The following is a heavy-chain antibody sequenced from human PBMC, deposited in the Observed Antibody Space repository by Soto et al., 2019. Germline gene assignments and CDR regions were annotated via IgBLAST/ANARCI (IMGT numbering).Heavy chain of an antibody. D-gene: IGHD3-3*01. CDR3: ARGITIFGVVIINWFDP. J-gene: IGHJ5*02. CDR2: INPSGGSA. V-gene: IGHV1-46*01. Sequence: ASVKVSFKASGYTFTSYYMHWLRQAPGQGLEWMGIINPSGGSASYAQKFQGRVTMTRDTSTSTVYMELSSLRSEDTAVYYCARGITIFGVVIINWFDPWGQGTLVTVSS. CDR1: GYTFTSYY.